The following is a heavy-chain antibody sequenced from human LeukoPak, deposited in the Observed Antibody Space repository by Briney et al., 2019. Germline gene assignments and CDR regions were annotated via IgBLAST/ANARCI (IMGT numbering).Heavy chain of an antibody. CDR1: GFTFSRYW. D-gene: IGHD5-18*01. CDR2: IKQDGSEK. Sequence: GGSLRLSCAASGFTFSRYWMSWVRQAPGKGLEWVANIKQDGSEKYYVDSVKGRFTISRDNAKNSLYLQMNSLRAEDTAVYYCARGGGYGHSDYWGQGTLVTVSS. CDR3: ARGGGYGHSDY. J-gene: IGHJ4*02. V-gene: IGHV3-7*01.